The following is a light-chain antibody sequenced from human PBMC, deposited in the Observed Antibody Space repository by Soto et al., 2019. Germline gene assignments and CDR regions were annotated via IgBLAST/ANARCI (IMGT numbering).Light chain of an antibody. Sequence: QSVLTQPPSASGTPGRRVTITCSGSSSNIVSNYVYWYQQVPGTAPKLLIERNNQRPSGVPDRFSGSKSGTSASLATSGLRSEDEADYYCAAWDDSLSGVFGGGTKVTVL. J-gene: IGLJ3*02. CDR3: AAWDDSLSGV. CDR2: RNN. V-gene: IGLV1-47*01. CDR1: SSNIVSNY.